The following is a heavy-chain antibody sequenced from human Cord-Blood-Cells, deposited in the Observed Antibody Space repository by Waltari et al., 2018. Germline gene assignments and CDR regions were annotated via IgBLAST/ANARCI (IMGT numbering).Heavy chain of an antibody. CDR1: GGSISSSSYY. V-gene: IGHV4-39*01. Sequence: QLQLQESGPGLVKPSETLSLTCTVSGGSISSSSYYWGWISQPPGKGPEWIGSIYYSGSTYYNPSLKSRVTISVDTSKNQFSLKLSSVTAADTAVYYCARVPPDPMSYWGQGTLVTVSS. J-gene: IGHJ4*02. CDR2: IYYSGST. CDR3: ARVPPDPMSY.